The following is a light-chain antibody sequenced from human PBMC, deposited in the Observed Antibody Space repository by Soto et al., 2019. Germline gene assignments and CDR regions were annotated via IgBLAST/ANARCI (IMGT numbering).Light chain of an antibody. Sequence: AIQLTQSPSSLSASVGDRVTTTCRASQGISSALAWYQQKPGKAPKLLIYDASSLESGVPSRFSGSGSGTDFTLTISSLQPEDFATYYCQQFRTFGQGTKVDIK. CDR3: QQFRT. J-gene: IGKJ1*01. V-gene: IGKV1-13*02. CDR1: QGISSA. CDR2: DAS.